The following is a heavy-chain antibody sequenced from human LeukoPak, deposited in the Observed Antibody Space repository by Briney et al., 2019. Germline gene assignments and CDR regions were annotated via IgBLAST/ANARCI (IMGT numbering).Heavy chain of an antibody. V-gene: IGHV3-30*02. D-gene: IGHD5-12*01. CDR1: EFTFSSYG. CDR3: AKSGYDFGGWFDP. J-gene: IGHJ5*02. CDR2: IRYDGSNK. Sequence: GGSLRLSCAASEFTFSSYGMHWVRQAPGKGLEWVAFIRYDGSNKYYADSVKGRFTISRDNSKNTLYLQMNSLRAEDTAVYYCAKSGYDFGGWFDPWGQGTLVTVTS.